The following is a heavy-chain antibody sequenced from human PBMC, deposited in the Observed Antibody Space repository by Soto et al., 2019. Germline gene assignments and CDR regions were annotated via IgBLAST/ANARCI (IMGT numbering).Heavy chain of an antibody. CDR1: GGSISSYY. Sequence: LETLSLTCTVSGGSISSYYWSWIRQPAGKGLEWIGRIYTSGSTNYNPSLKSRVTMSVDTSKNQFSLKLSSVTAADTAVYYCARVYYDILTGYPPSSGFDYWGQGTLVTVSS. V-gene: IGHV4-4*07. J-gene: IGHJ4*02. CDR2: IYTSGST. CDR3: ARVYYDILTGYPPSSGFDY. D-gene: IGHD3-9*01.